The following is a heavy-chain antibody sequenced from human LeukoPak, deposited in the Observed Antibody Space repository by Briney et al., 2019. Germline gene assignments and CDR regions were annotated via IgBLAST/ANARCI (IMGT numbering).Heavy chain of an antibody. J-gene: IGHJ3*02. CDR3: ATLARYAFDI. D-gene: IGHD5-12*01. Sequence: PGGSLRLSCAASGLTVSSKDMSWVRQAPGKGLEWVSVIYSGGSTYYAGSVKGRFTISRDNSENTLYLQMNSLRAEDTAVYYCATLARYAFDIWGQGTMVTVSS. V-gene: IGHV3-53*01. CDR1: GLTVSSKD. CDR2: IYSGGST.